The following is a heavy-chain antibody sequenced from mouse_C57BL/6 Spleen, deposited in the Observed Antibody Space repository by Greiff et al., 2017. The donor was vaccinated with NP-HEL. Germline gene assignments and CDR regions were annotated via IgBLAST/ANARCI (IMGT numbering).Heavy chain of an antibody. CDR3: ARSPFTTVVEGAWFAY. CDR1: GYTFTSYW. CDR2: IDPNSGGT. Sequence: QVQLQQPGAELVKPGASVKLSCKASGYTFTSYWMHWVKQRPGRGLEWIGRIDPNSGGTKYNEKFKSKATLTVDKPSSTAYMQLSSLTSEDSAVYYCARSPFTTVVEGAWFAYWGQGTLVTVSA. J-gene: IGHJ3*01. D-gene: IGHD1-1*01. V-gene: IGHV1-72*01.